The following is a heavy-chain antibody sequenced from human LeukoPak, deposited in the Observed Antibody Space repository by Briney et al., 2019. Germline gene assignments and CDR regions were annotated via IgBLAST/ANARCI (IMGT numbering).Heavy chain of an antibody. CDR1: GGSFSGYY. V-gene: IGHV4-34*01. J-gene: IGHJ6*03. CDR2: INHSGST. D-gene: IGHD1-20*01. Sequence: PSETLSLTCAVYGGSFSGYYWSWIRQPPGKGLEWIGEINHSGSTNYNPSLKSRVTISVDTSKNQFSLKLSSVTAADTAVYYCARERRGAYNWNPNVSKKNYYYYMDVWGKGATVTVSS. CDR3: ARERRGAYNWNPNVSKKNYYYYMDV.